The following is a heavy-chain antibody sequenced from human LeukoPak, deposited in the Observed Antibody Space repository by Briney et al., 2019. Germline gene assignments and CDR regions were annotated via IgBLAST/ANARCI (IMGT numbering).Heavy chain of an antibody. CDR3: ARHQPGIAAADQGFDP. V-gene: IGHV1-69*04. CDR2: IIPILGIA. J-gene: IGHJ5*02. D-gene: IGHD6-13*01. Sequence: GASVKVSCKASGYTFTSYGISWVRQAPGQGLEWMGRIIPILGIANYAQKFQGRVTITADKSTSTAYMELSSLRSEDTAVYYCARHQPGIAAADQGFDPWGQGTLVTVSS. CDR1: GYTFTSYG.